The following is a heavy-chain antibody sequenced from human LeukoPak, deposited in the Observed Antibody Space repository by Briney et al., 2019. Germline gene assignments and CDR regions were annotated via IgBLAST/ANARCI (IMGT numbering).Heavy chain of an antibody. J-gene: IGHJ4*02. CDR3: ARVTSFMFYYDSGRLDS. D-gene: IGHD3-22*01. V-gene: IGHV4-59*12. CDR1: GGSISSYY. Sequence: SETLSLTCTVSGGSISSYYWSWIRQPPGKGLEWIGSIYYIGNTYYNPSLRSRVTISIDTSKSQFSLNLTSVTAADTAVYYCARVTSFMFYYDSGRLDSWGQGTLVTVSS. CDR2: IYYIGNT.